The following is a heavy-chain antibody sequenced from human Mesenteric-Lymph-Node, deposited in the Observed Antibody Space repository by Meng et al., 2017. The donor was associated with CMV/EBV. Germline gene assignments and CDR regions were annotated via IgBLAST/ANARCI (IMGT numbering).Heavy chain of an antibody. D-gene: IGHD6-6*01. CDR2: INHSGRT. CDR1: GGSFSGYQ. CDR3: ARRWYSSSYDY. J-gene: IGHJ4*02. Sequence: SETLSLTCAVYGGSFSGYQWSWIRQPPGKGLEWIGEINHSGRTNYNPSLKNRVTISLDMSKDQFSLKVNSVTAADTAVYYCARRWYSSSYDYWGQGTLVTVSS. V-gene: IGHV4-34*01.